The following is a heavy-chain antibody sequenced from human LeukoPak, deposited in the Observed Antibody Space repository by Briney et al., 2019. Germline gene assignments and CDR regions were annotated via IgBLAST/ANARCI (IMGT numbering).Heavy chain of an antibody. D-gene: IGHD3-22*01. CDR1: GFTFNRYW. Sequence: GGSLRLSCAASGFTFNRYWMSWVRQAPGKGLEWVANIKQDGSEKYYVDSVKGRFTISRDNAKNSLYLQMNSLRAADTAVYYCARGGTMIVVDPRAYDYWGQGTLVTVSS. CDR3: ARGGTMIVVDPRAYDY. CDR2: IKQDGSEK. V-gene: IGHV3-7*03. J-gene: IGHJ4*02.